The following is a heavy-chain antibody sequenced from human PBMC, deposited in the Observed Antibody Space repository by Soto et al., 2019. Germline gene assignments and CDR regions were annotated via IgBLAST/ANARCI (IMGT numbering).Heavy chain of an antibody. CDR2: ISASTRNT. CDR1: GYTFSDYA. D-gene: IGHD2-15*01. V-gene: IGHV1-18*01. Sequence: QVQLVQSGGEVKKPGASVKVSCQASGYTFSDYAISWVRQAPGQGLEWMGWISASTRNTAQTQTFQGRVMMILGTSTNPAYMEVRSLRSDDTAVYYCVRCYCSVGSCYACWHFDLWGRGTLVTVSS. J-gene: IGHJ2*01. CDR3: VRCYCSVGSCYACWHFDL.